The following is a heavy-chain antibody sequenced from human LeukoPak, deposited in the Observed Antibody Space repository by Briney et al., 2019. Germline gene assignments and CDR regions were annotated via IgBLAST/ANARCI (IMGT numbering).Heavy chain of an antibody. V-gene: IGHV1-2*02. CDR2: INPNSGGT. CDR3: ARVLAGPKRSSWWAGDYYYYYMDV. D-gene: IGHD6-13*01. J-gene: IGHJ6*03. Sequence: GASVKVSCKASGYTFTGYYMHWVRQAPGQGLEWMGWINPNSGGTNYAQKFQGRVTMTRDTSISTAYMELSRLRSDDTAVYYCARVLAGPKRSSWWAGDYYYYYMDVWGKGTTVTVSS. CDR1: GYTFTGYY.